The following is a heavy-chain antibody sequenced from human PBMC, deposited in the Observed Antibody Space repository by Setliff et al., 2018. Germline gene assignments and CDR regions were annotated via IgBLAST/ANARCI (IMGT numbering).Heavy chain of an antibody. Sequence: ETLSLTCTVSGDSISRYYWSWIRQPPGKGLEWLAHIFSNDEKSYNTSLKTRLTISKDTSKSQVVLTLTNVDPVDTATYYCARIPEDSVILPAVSPYYYYYMDVWGKGTTVTVSS. CDR3: ARIPEDSVILPAVSPYYYYYMDV. V-gene: IGHV2-26*01. CDR1: GDSISRYYW. CDR2: IFSNDEK. D-gene: IGHD2-2*01. J-gene: IGHJ6*03.